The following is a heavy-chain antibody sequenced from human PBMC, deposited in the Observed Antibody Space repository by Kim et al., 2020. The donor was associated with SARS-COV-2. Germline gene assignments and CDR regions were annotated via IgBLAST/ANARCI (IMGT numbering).Heavy chain of an antibody. V-gene: IGHV4-39*01. Sequence: PSPKSRFTISVNTSKNQFSLKLSSVTAADTAVYYCARNRPYSSSFPPDDYWGQGTLVTVSS. D-gene: IGHD6-13*01. J-gene: IGHJ4*02. CDR3: ARNRPYSSSFPPDDY.